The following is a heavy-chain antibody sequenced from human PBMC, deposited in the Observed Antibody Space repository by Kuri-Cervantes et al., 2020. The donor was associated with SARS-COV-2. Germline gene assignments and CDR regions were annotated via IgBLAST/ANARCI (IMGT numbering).Heavy chain of an antibody. CDR2: VNHNGGA. D-gene: IGHD5-18*01. Sequence: GSLRLSCTVSGGSISSSSSYWSWIRQSPGKRLEWIGEVNHNGGANYNPSLRSRVTISVDPSKAQFSLNLISVTAADTAVYYCARLGGYRSGYNWFDPWGQGTLVTVSS. J-gene: IGHJ5*02. CDR3: ARLGGYRSGYNWFDP. CDR1: GGSISSSSSY. V-gene: IGHV4-39*07.